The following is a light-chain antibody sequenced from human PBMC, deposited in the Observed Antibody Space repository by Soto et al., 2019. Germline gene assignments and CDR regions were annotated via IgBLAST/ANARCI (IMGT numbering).Light chain of an antibody. CDR1: QSFSSSS. CDR3: QHFGGTTFT. Sequence: EIVLTQSPGTLSLSPGERATLSCRASQSFSSSSLAWYQQRPGQTPSLLIYGASTRATGIPDRFSGSGSGTHFTLTISRLEPGDFAVYYCQHFGGTTFTFGQGTRLEIK. CDR2: GAS. V-gene: IGKV3-20*01. J-gene: IGKJ5*01.